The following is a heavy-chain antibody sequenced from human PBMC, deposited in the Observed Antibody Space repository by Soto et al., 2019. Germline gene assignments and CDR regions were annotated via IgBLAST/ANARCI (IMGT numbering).Heavy chain of an antibody. V-gene: IGHV1-69*12. CDR2: IIPIFGTA. CDR1: GGTFSSYA. Sequence: QVQLVQSGAEVKKPGSSVKVSCKASGGTFSSYAISWVRQAPGQGLEWMGGIIPIFGTANYAQKFQGRVTITADESTSTAYMELSSLISEDTAVYYCARSNTAMVTNWYFDLWGRGTLVTVSS. J-gene: IGHJ2*01. D-gene: IGHD5-18*01. CDR3: ARSNTAMVTNWYFDL.